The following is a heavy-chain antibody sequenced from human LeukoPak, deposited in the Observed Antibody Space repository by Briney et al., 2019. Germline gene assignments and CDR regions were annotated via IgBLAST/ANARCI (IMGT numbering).Heavy chain of an antibody. V-gene: IGHV4-39*01. CDR2: IYYSGST. CDR1: GGSISSSSYY. Sequence: SETLSLTCTVSGGSISSSSYYWGWIRQPPGKGLEWIGSIYYSGSTYYNPSLKSRVTISVDTSKNQFSLKLSSVTAADTAVYYCARLGLRWYEFDYWGQGTLVTVSS. CDR3: ARLGLRWYEFDY. J-gene: IGHJ4*02. D-gene: IGHD4-23*01.